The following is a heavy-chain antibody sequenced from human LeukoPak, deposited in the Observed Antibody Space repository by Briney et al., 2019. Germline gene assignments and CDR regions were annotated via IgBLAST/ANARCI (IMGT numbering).Heavy chain of an antibody. V-gene: IGHV4-59*01. CDR1: GRSISSYY. CDR2: IYYSGST. J-gene: IGHJ4*02. CDR3: CSKGVAGLGYAY. D-gene: IGHD6-19*01. Sequence: SETLSLTCTVSGRSISSYYGSWIRQPPGKGLEWIGYIYYSGSTNYNPSLKSRVTISVDTSKNQFSLRLSSVTAADTAVYCACSKGVAGLGYAYWGQGTLVTVSS.